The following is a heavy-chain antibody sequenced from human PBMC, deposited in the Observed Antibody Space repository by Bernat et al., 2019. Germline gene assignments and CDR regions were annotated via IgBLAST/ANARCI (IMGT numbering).Heavy chain of an antibody. V-gene: IGHV4-39*01. D-gene: IGHD5-18*01. J-gene: IGHJ4*02. CDR3: ARQPDTANFDY. CDR1: GGSISSSSYY. CDR2: IHYSGST. Sequence: QLQLQESGPGLVKPSETLSLTCTVSGGSISSSSYYWGWIRQPPGKGLEWIGSIHYSGSTYYNPSLKSRVTISVDTSKNQFSLKLSSVTAADTAVYYCARQPDTANFDYWGQATLVTVSS.